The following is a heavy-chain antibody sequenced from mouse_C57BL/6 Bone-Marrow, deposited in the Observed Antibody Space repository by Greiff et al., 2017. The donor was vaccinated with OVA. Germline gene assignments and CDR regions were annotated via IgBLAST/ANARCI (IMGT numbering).Heavy chain of an antibody. D-gene: IGHD4-1*01. CDR3: TRKESNWGYFDV. CDR1: GYTFTSYW. V-gene: IGHV1-5*01. CDR2: IYPGNSDT. Sequence: EVQLQQSGTVLARPGASVKMSCKTSGYTFTSYWMHWVKQRPGQGLEWIGAIYPGNSDTSYNQKFKGKAKLTAVTSASTAYMELSSLTNEDSAVYYCTRKESNWGYFDVWGTGTTVTVSS. J-gene: IGHJ1*03.